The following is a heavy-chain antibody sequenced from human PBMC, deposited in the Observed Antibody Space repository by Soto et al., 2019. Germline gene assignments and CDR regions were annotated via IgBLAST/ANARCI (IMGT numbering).Heavy chain of an antibody. J-gene: IGHJ4*02. CDR1: GFSLRDYY. V-gene: IGHV3-11*01. Sequence: QVRLVASGGVLVKPEGSLTLSCAASGFSLRDYYMTWIRQAPGKGLELLSYINPGGDVIKYVDSVKGRFTISRDKAKNSLYLHMNNLRAEDTAVYYCTRDPRITDFWGQGTLVTVSS. CDR2: INPGGDVI. CDR3: TRDPRITDF. D-gene: IGHD3-16*01.